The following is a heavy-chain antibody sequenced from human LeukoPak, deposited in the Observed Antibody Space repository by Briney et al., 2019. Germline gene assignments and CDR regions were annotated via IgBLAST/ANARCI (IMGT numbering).Heavy chain of an antibody. J-gene: IGHJ5*02. CDR1: GFTFSSYG. CDR2: IRYDGSNK. D-gene: IGHD6-13*01. CDR3: AKENHGSAGIAAAGSLWFDP. V-gene: IGHV3-30*02. Sequence: PGGSLRLSCAASGFTFSSYGMHWVRQAPGKGLEWVAFIRYDGSNKYYADSVKGRFTISRDNSKNTLYLQMNSLRAEDTAVYYCAKENHGSAGIAAAGSLWFDPWGQGTLVTVSS.